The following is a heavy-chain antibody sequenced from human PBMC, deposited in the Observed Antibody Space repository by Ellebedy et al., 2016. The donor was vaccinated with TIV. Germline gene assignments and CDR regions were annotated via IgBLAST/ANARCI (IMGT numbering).Heavy chain of an antibody. Sequence: GESLKISCAASGFTFSSYWMSWVRQAPGKGLEWVANIKQDGSEKYYVDSVKGRFTISRDNAKNSLYLQMNSLRAEDTAVYYCARDSPVWGSYRYQDYWGQGTLVTVSS. D-gene: IGHD3-16*02. CDR1: GFTFSSYW. V-gene: IGHV3-7*01. CDR2: IKQDGSEK. CDR3: ARDSPVWGSYRYQDY. J-gene: IGHJ4*02.